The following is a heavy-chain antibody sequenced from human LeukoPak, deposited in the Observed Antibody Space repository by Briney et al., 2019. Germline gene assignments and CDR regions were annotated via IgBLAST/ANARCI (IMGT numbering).Heavy chain of an antibody. J-gene: IGHJ6*03. D-gene: IGHD3-10*01. CDR1: GFTVSSNY. Sequence: GGSLRLSCAASGFTVSSNYMSWVRQAPGKGLEWVSVIYSGGSTYYADSVKGRFTISRDNSKNTLYLQMNSLRAEDTAVYYCARVGNTYYYGSGTDRHYYYYYYMDVWGKGTTVTVSS. CDR3: ARVGNTYYYGSGTDRHYYYYYYMDV. V-gene: IGHV3-53*01. CDR2: IYSGGST.